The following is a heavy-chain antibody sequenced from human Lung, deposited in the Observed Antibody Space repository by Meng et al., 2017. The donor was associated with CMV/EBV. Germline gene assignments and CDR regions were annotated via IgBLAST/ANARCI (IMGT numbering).Heavy chain of an antibody. J-gene: IGHJ4*02. D-gene: IGHD1-26*01. Sequence: GGSLRLSCAASGFTFSSYSMNWVRQAPGKGLEWLSYISSSSRTADYADSVKGRLTISRDNVNKSLYLQINSLRAEDTAVYYCARDYVGASGLDYWGQGNXVNVAS. CDR2: ISSSSRTA. CDR3: ARDYVGASGLDY. CDR1: GFTFSSYS. V-gene: IGHV3-48*01.